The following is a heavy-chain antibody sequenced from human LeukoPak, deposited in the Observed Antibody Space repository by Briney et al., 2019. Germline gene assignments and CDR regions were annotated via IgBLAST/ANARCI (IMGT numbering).Heavy chain of an antibody. Sequence: GGSLRLSCAGSGFPFSIYGMNWVRQAPGKGLEWVSGINWNGGSTGYADSVKGRFTISRDNSKNTLYLQMNSLRAEDTAVYYCAKMDGLPRAWYFDLWGRGTLVTVSS. CDR3: AKMDGLPRAWYFDL. D-gene: IGHD3-16*01. J-gene: IGHJ2*01. CDR1: GFPFSIYG. V-gene: IGHV3-20*04. CDR2: INWNGGST.